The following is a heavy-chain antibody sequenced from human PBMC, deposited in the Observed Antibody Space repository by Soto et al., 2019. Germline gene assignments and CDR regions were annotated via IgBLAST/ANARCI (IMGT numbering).Heavy chain of an antibody. CDR2: ISYYGNKI. CDR3: ANFGVIRDYFDY. J-gene: IGHJ4*02. Sequence: QVQLVESGGGVVQPGRSLRLSCAASGFTFSDYAMHWVRQAPGKGLEWLAVISYYGNKIFYADSVTGRFTISRDISMNTLYLQMSSLRAEDTAVYYCANFGVIRDYFDYWGQGTVVTVSS. CDR1: GFTFSDYA. D-gene: IGHD3-16*01. V-gene: IGHV3-30*18.